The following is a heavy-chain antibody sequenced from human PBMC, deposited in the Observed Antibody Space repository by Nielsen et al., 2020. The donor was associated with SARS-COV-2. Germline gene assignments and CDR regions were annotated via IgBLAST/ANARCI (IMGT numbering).Heavy chain of an antibody. CDR1: GYTFTDYY. V-gene: IGHV1-46*01. CDR2: INPSGGST. D-gene: IGHD3-3*01. CDR3: ARDSTQAEYYDFWSGYYSFYYYYGMDV. Sequence: ASVKVSCKASGYTFTDYYMHWVRQAPGQGLEWMGIINPSGGSTSYAQKFQGRVTMTRDTSTSTVYMELSSLRSEDTAVYYCARDSTQAEYYDFWSGYYSFYYYYGMDVWGQGTTVTVSS. J-gene: IGHJ6*02.